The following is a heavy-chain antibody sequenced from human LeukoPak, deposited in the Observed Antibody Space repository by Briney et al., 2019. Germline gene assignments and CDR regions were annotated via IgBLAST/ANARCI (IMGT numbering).Heavy chain of an antibody. CDR2: ISYDGINK. Sequence: GGSLRLSCAASGFTFSSYSMHWVRQAPGKGLEWVAVISYDGINKYYADSVKGRFTISRDNSKNTLYLQMNSLRAEDTAVYYCARDVAAAGVEYFQHWGQGTLVAVSS. CDR3: ARDVAAAGVEYFQH. CDR1: GFTFSSYS. D-gene: IGHD6-13*01. V-gene: IGHV3-30-3*01. J-gene: IGHJ1*01.